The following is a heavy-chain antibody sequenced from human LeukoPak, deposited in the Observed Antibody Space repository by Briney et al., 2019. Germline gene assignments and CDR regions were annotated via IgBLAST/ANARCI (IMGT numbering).Heavy chain of an antibody. CDR1: GYTFTSYG. CDR3: ARLGYCSGGSCSRGLDY. Sequence: ASVKVSCKASGYTFTSYGISWVRQAPGQGLEWMGWISAYNGNTNYAQKLQGRVTMTTDTSTSTAYMELRSLRSEDTAVYYCARLGYCSGGSCSRGLDYWGQGTLVTVSS. J-gene: IGHJ4*02. CDR2: ISAYNGNT. D-gene: IGHD2-15*01. V-gene: IGHV1-18*01.